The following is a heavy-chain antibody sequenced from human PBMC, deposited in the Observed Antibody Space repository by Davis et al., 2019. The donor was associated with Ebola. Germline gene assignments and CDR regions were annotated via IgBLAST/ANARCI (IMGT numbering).Heavy chain of an antibody. J-gene: IGHJ4*02. D-gene: IGHD6-6*01. Sequence: SETLSLTCVVPGGSSSTGVYYWGWIRQSPAKGLEWIGSKFFGGNTNYNPSLDSRVTISLDTSKNQFSLEVTSVTAADTALYYCARYSSSSFDFWGQGILVTVSS. CDR1: GGSSSTGVYY. V-gene: IGHV4-39*01. CDR3: ARYSSSSFDF. CDR2: KFFGGNT.